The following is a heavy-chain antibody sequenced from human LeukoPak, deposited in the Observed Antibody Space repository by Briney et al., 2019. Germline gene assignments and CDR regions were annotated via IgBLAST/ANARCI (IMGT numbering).Heavy chain of an antibody. D-gene: IGHD2-15*01. Sequence: GASVKVSCKASGGTFSSYAISWVRQAPGQGLEWMGRIIPILGIANYAQKFQGRVTITADKSTSTAYMELSSLRSEDTAVYYCGCSGGLNWFDPWGQGTLVTVSS. CDR1: GGTFSSYA. CDR2: IIPILGIA. CDR3: GCSGGLNWFDP. V-gene: IGHV1-69*04. J-gene: IGHJ5*02.